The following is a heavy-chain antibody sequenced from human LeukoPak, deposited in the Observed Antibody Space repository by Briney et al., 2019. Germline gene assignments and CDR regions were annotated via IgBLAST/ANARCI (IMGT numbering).Heavy chain of an antibody. J-gene: IGHJ3*02. CDR3: ARDRLTNDAFDS. CDR2: INSDGSGT. V-gene: IGHV3-74*01. Sequence: GGSLRLSCAASGFTFNSYWMHWVRQAPGKGLVWVSRINSDGSGTSDADFVKGRFTISRANSKNTLYLQMNSLRAEDTAMYYCARDRLTNDAFDSWGQGTMVTVSS. CDR1: GFTFNSYW. D-gene: IGHD2-8*01.